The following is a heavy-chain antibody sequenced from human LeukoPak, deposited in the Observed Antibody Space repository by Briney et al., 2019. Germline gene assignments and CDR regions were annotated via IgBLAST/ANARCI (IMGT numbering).Heavy chain of an antibody. V-gene: IGHV4-38-2*02. CDR1: GYSISSGYY. D-gene: IGHD3-22*01. CDR3: ARDFGSSGYYYEYGGLYHDY. J-gene: IGHJ4*02. Sequence: SETLSLTCTVSGYSISSGYYWGWIRQPPGKGLEWIGGIYHSGSTYYNPSLKSRVTISVDTSKNQFSLKLSSVTAADTAVYYCARDFGSSGYYYEYGGLYHDYWGQGTLVTVSS. CDR2: IYHSGST.